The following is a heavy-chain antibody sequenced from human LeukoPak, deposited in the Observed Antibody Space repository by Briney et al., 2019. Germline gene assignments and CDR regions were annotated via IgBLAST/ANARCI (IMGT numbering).Heavy chain of an antibody. D-gene: IGHD6-13*01. CDR3: AKEGYGSSWNADFDY. CDR1: GFTFSSYA. V-gene: IGHV3-23*01. J-gene: IGHJ4*02. Sequence: GGSLRLSCVVSGFTFSSYAMSWVRQARGKGLEWVSAISGKGRTTYYADSVKGRFTISRDNPKNTLYLQMNSLRAEDTAAYYCAKEGYGSSWNADFDYWGQGTLVTVSS. CDR2: ISGKGRTT.